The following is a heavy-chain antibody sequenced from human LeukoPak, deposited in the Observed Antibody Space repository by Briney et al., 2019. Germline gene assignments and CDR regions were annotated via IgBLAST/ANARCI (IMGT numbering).Heavy chain of an antibody. CDR1: GGSISSYY. V-gene: IGHV4-59*01. Sequence: SETLSLTCTVSGGSISSYYWSWIRQPPGKGLEWIGYIYYSGSTNYNPSLKSRVTISVDTSKSQFSLNLRSVTAADTAVYYCARGGSGSGLVDYWGQGTLVTVSS. J-gene: IGHJ4*02. CDR2: IYYSGST. D-gene: IGHD5-12*01. CDR3: ARGGSGSGLVDY.